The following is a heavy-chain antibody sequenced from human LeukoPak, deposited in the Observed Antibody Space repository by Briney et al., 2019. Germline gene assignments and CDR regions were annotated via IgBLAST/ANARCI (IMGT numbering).Heavy chain of an antibody. CDR3: ARPRRSGASWFDP. Sequence: GESLKISCKGSGYSFTSYWIAWVRQMPGKGLEWMGIIHPGDSNTRYSPSFQGQVTISADKSISTAYLQWSSLKASDTAMYYCARPRRSGASWFDPWGQGTLVTVSS. CDR2: IHPGDSNT. J-gene: IGHJ5*02. V-gene: IGHV5-51*01. CDR1: GYSFTSYW. D-gene: IGHD2-15*01.